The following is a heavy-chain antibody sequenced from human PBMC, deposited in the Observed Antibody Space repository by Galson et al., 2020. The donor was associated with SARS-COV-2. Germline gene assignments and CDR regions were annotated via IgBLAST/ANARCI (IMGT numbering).Heavy chain of an antibody. J-gene: IGHJ4*02. CDR3: ARPLHSSGWDFDY. CDR2: IYPGDSDT. CDR1: GYSFTSYW. D-gene: IGHD6-19*01. Sequence: GESLKLSCQGSGYSFTSYWIGWVRPMPGKGLEWMGIIYPGDSDTRYSPSFQGQVTISADKSISTAYLQWSSLKASDTAMYYCARPLHSSGWDFDYWGQGTLVTVSS. V-gene: IGHV5-51*01.